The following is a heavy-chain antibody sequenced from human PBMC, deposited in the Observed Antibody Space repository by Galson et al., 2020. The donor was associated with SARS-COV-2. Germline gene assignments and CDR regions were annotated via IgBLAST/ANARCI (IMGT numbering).Heavy chain of an antibody. V-gene: IGHV4-34*01. CDR3: ARGRQGVVPSPVLGLGPFYSYYYMDV. D-gene: IGHD3-16*01. CDR2: INFGGDT. CDR1: GGSFSGYS. J-gene: IGHJ6*03. Sequence: SETLSLTCAVYGGSFSGYSWTWVRQAPGKGLEWIGEINFGGDTKYSPSLRSRVTLSVDTSKNQFSLKLRSLTAADTALYFCARGRQGVVPSPVLGLGPFYSYYYMDVWGKGTTVTVS.